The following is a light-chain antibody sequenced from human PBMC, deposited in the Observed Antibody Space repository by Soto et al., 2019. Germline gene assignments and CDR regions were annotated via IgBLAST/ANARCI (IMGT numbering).Light chain of an antibody. J-gene: IGKJ2*01. CDR2: GVS. Sequence: EIVMTQSPATLSVSPGERVTLSCRASESLFGFLAWYQHKPGQAPRLLIYGVSTKATGVPARLSGSGSATDFTLTITSLQSEDSAVYYCQSYNDWPFAFVQGTQLEI. V-gene: IGKV3-15*01. CDR3: QSYNDWPFA. CDR1: ESLFGF.